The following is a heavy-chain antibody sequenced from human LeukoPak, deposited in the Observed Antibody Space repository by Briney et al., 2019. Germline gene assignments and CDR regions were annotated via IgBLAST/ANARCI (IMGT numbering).Heavy chain of an antibody. J-gene: IGHJ6*02. CDR1: GFTFSSYG. CDR2: ISYDGSNK. CDR3: AKDTAPIYCSGGSCCYYYYGMDV. V-gene: IGHV3-30*18. D-gene: IGHD2-15*01. Sequence: GGSLRLSCAASGFTFSSYGMHWVRQAPGKGLEWVAVISYDGSNKYYADSVKGRFTISRDNSKNTLYLQMNSLRAEDTAVYYCAKDTAPIYCSGGSCCYYYYGMDVWGQGTTVTVSS.